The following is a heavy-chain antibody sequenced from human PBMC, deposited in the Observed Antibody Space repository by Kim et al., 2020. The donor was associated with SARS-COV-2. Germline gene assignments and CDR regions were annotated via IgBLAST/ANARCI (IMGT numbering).Heavy chain of an antibody. V-gene: IGHV5-10-1*01. CDR3: AGQTSFYDNQEDI. J-gene: IGHJ3*02. Sequence: YRPSFQGHVTISADKSISTAYLQWSSLKASDTAMYYCAGQTSFYDNQEDIWGQGTMVTVSS. D-gene: IGHD3-9*01.